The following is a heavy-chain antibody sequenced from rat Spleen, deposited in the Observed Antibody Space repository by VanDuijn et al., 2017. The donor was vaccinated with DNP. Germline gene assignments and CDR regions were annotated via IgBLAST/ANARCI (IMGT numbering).Heavy chain of an antibody. V-gene: IGHV2S12*01. CDR2: ISSAGNT. Sequence: QVQLKESGPGMVQPSQTLSLTCTASGFSFANFPVHWVRQPPGKGLEWIAAISSAGNTFYNSDFKSRLSFSRDTSKNQVLLQMDSPQTEDTAIYFCTTGGISFYPFIYWGQGTLVTVSS. CDR3: TTGGISFYPFIY. J-gene: IGHJ3*01. CDR1: GFSFANFP. D-gene: IGHD1-4*01.